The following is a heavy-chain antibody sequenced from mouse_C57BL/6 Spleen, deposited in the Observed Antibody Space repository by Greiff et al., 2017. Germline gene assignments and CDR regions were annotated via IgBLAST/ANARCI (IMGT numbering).Heavy chain of an antibody. J-gene: IGHJ3*01. Sequence: VQLQQSGAELVRPGASVTLSCKASGYTFTDYEMHWVKQTPVHGLEWIGAIDPETGGTAYNQKFKGKAILTADKSSSTAYMELRSLTSEDSAVYYCTRSGLRAAWFAYWGQGTLVTVSA. CDR2: IDPETGGT. V-gene: IGHV1-15*01. CDR1: GYTFTDYE. D-gene: IGHD1-1*01. CDR3: TRSGLRAAWFAY.